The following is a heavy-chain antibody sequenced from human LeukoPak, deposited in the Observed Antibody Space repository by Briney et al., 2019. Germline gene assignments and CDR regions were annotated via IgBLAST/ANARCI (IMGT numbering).Heavy chain of an antibody. CDR3: ASNYGGNQNWYFDL. J-gene: IGHJ2*01. V-gene: IGHV4-59*12. Sequence: SETLSLTCTVSGGSISSYYWSWIRQPPGKGLEWIGYIYYSGSTNYNPSLKSRVTISVDTSKNQFSLKLSSVTAADTAVYYCASNYGGNQNWYFDLWGRGTLVTVSS. D-gene: IGHD4-23*01. CDR2: IYYSGST. CDR1: GGSISSYY.